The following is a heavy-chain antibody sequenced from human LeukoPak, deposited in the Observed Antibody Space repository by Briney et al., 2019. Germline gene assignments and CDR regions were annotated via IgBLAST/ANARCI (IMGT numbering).Heavy chain of an antibody. CDR1: GGSISSSSYY. Sequence: PSETLSLTCTVSGGSISSSSYYWGWIRQPPGKGLEWIGSIYYSGSTYYNPSLKSRVTISVDTSKNQFSLKLSSVTAADTAVYYCARGRGEGRGISMVRGVRAPSYNWFDPWGHGTLVTVSS. V-gene: IGHV4-39*07. CDR2: IYYSGST. J-gene: IGHJ5*02. CDR3: ARGRGEGRGISMVRGVRAPSYNWFDP. D-gene: IGHD3-10*01.